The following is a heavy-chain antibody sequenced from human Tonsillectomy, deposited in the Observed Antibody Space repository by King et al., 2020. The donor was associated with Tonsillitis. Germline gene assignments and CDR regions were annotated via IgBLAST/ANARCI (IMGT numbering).Heavy chain of an antibody. J-gene: IGHJ4*02. Sequence: VQLVESGAEVKKPGSSVKVSCKASGGTFSSYAFSWVRQAPGQGLEWMGGIIPIFGTANYAQKFQGRVTITADESTSTAYRELSSLRSEDTAVYYCAGDYNDYYDSGGYQPGGYWGQGTLVTVSS. D-gene: IGHD3-22*01. CDR1: GGTFSSYA. V-gene: IGHV1-69*01. CDR3: AGDYNDYYDSGGYQPGGY. CDR2: IIPIFGTA.